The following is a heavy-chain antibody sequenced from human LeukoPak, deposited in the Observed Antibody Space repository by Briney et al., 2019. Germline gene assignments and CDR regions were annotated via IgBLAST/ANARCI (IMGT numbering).Heavy chain of an antibody. CDR2: INQDGSET. V-gene: IGHV3-7*03. D-gene: IGHD4-17*01. J-gene: IGHJ6*04. Sequence: GGSLRLSCAASEFIFSSYWMTWVRQAPGKGLEWVANINQDGSETKYVDSVKGRFTISRDNAKNSLHLQMDTLRVEDTAVYYCARDRFPPPYGGMDVWGKGTTVTVSS. CDR1: EFIFSSYW. CDR3: ARDRFPPPYGGMDV.